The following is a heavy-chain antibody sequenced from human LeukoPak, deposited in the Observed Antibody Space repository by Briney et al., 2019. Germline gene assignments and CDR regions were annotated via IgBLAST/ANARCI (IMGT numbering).Heavy chain of an antibody. D-gene: IGHD1-26*01. J-gene: IGHJ4*02. V-gene: IGHV3-48*03. CDR3: ARVVGLR. CDR2: TSDSGSTI. Sequence: GGSLRLSCAASGFTVSSSEMNWVRQAPGKGLEWVSYTSDSGSTIYYADSAKGRFTISRDNTKNSLYLQMNSLRAEDTAVYYCARVVGLRWGQGTLVTVSS. CDR1: GFTVSSSE.